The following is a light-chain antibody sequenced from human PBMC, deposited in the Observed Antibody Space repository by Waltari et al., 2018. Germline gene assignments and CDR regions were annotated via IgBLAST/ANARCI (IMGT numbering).Light chain of an antibody. J-gene: IGKJ2*01. CDR2: AAS. Sequence: DIQMTQSPSSLSASVGDKVTITCRASQNIRIYLNWYQQKPGKAPRFLIYAASSLQSEVPSRFSGSGSGTDFTLTISRLQPEDFATYYCQQSYSSPRHTFGQGTKVEIK. CDR3: QQSYSSPRHT. V-gene: IGKV1-39*01. CDR1: QNIRIY.